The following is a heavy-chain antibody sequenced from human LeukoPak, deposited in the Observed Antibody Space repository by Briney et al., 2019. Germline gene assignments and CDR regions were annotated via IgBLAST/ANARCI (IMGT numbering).Heavy chain of an antibody. CDR1: GGSISSGGYY. CDR3: APIAAAGPRGGYFDY. V-gene: IGHV4-30-2*01. CDR2: IYHSGST. Sequence: SQTLSLTCTVSGGSISSGGYYWSWIRQPPGKGLEWIGYIYHSGSTDYNPSLKSRVTISVDRSKNQFSLKLSSVTAADTAVYYCAPIAAAGPRGGYFDYWGQGALVTVSS. J-gene: IGHJ4*02. D-gene: IGHD6-13*01.